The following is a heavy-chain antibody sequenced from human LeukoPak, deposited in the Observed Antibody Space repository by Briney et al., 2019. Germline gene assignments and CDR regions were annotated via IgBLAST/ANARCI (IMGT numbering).Heavy chain of an antibody. Sequence: ASVKVSCKASGYTFTGYYMHWVRQAPGQGLEWMGRINPNSGGTNYAQKFQGRVTMTRDTSISTAYMELSRLRSDDTAVYYCARETQAIAARHCFDYWGQGTLVTVSS. CDR1: GYTFTGYY. CDR3: ARETQAIAARHCFDY. CDR2: INPNSGGT. V-gene: IGHV1-2*06. D-gene: IGHD6-6*01. J-gene: IGHJ4*02.